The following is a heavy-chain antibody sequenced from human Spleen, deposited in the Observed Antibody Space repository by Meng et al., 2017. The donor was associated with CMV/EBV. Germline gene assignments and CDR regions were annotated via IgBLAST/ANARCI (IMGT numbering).Heavy chain of an antibody. D-gene: IGHD6-19*01. CDR3: ARHTSDWYGPDY. Sequence: CKGSGYSFTSYWIGWVRQMPGKGLECMGIIYPGDSDARYSPSFQGQVTISADKSLNTAYLQWSSLKASDTAMYYCARHTSDWYGPDYWGQGTLVTVSS. J-gene: IGHJ4*02. CDR2: IYPGDSDA. CDR1: GYSFTSYW. V-gene: IGHV5-51*01.